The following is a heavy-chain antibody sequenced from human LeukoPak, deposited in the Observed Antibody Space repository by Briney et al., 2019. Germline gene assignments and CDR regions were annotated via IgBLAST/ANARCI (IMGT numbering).Heavy chain of an antibody. CDR2: IYTSGST. CDR1: GGSISSYY. V-gene: IGHV4-4*07. J-gene: IGHJ6*03. Sequence: PSETLSLTCTVSGGSISSYYWSWIRQPAGKGLEWIGRIYTSGSTNYNPSLKSRVTMSVDTSKNQFSLKLSSVTAADTAVYYCAGRNCSGGSCHYYMDVWGKGTTVTVSS. D-gene: IGHD2-15*01. CDR3: AGRNCSGGSCHYYMDV.